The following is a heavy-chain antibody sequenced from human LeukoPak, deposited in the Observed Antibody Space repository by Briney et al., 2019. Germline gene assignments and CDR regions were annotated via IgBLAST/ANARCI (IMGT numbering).Heavy chain of an antibody. CDR2: LYSDGTT. CDR1: GFTFSSYA. Sequence: GGSLRLSCAASGFTFSSYAMSWVRQAPGKGLQWVTVLYSDGTTLYADSVKGRFIISRDNFKNVAYLKMNNLRADDTAVYYCARDGVAESFDYWGQGTLVSVSS. J-gene: IGHJ4*02. V-gene: IGHV3-66*01. D-gene: IGHD5-12*01. CDR3: ARDGVAESFDY.